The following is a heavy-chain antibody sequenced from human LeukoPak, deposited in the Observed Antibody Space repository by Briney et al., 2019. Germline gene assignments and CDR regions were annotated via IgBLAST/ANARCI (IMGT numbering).Heavy chain of an antibody. D-gene: IGHD6-13*01. CDR3: ARAGLGAAADV. CDR1: GFTFSNYG. J-gene: IGHJ4*02. CDR2: IWYDGSNK. Sequence: GGSLRLSCAASGFTFSNYGIHWVRQAPGKGLEWVALIWYDGSNKYYADSVKGRSTISRDNSKNTLYLQMNSLTAEDTALYYCARAGLGAAADVWGQGTLVTVSS. V-gene: IGHV3-33*01.